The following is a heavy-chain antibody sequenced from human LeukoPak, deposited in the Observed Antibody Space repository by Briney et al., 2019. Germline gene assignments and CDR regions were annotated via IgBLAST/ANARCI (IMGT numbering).Heavy chain of an antibody. D-gene: IGHD2-8*01. CDR1: GFTFSTYS. CDR2: ISASGGDT. CDR3: AKDVRRCNGACT. V-gene: IGHV3-23*01. Sequence: GGSLRLSCAASGFTFSTYSFSWVRQAPGKGLEWVSGISASGGDTFYADSVKGRFTISRDNSKNTVSLQMNSLRVEDTATYYCAKDVRRCNGACTWGQGTLVTVSS. J-gene: IGHJ5*02.